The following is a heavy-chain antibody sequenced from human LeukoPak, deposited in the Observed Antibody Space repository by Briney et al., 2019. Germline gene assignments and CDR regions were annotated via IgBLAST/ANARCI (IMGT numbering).Heavy chain of an antibody. V-gene: IGHV4-38-2*01. CDR3: ARYCSTTSCYDT. J-gene: IGHJ5*02. CDR1: GYSISSGYY. D-gene: IGHD2-2*01. CDR2: IYHSGST. Sequence: PSETLSLTCAVSGYSISSGYYWGCIRQPPGKVLEWIGSIYHSGSTYYNPSLKSRVTISVDTSKDQFSLKQSTATAADTAGYYCARYCSTTSCYDTWGQGTLVTVSS.